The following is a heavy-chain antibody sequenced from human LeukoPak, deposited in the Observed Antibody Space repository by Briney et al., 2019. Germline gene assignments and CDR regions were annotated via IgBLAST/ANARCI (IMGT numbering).Heavy chain of an antibody. CDR2: ITSSSNYI. Sequence: GGSLRLSCAASGFTFSSYSMNWVRQAPGKGLEWVSSITSSSNYIYYADSVKGRFTISRDNAKNSLYLQMDSLRAEDTAVYYCATSSSGWFRFDYWGQGTLVTVSS. D-gene: IGHD6-19*01. CDR1: GFTFSSYS. V-gene: IGHV3-21*01. CDR3: ATSSSGWFRFDY. J-gene: IGHJ4*02.